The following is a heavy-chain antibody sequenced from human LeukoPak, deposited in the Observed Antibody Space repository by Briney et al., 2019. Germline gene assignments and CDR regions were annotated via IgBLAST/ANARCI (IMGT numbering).Heavy chain of an antibody. D-gene: IGHD1-26*01. Sequence: VGSMRLWCTASAFTCGGDWGMWVRRAPVLVLGSVSVIHSDGSRTSYADSVKGRFTISRDNAKNTLYLQMNSLRAEDTALYHCARDFGMVGATNAFDIWGQGTMVTVSS. CDR1: AFTCGGDW. CDR2: IHSDGSRT. V-gene: IGHV3-74*01. CDR3: ARDFGMVGATNAFDI. J-gene: IGHJ3*02.